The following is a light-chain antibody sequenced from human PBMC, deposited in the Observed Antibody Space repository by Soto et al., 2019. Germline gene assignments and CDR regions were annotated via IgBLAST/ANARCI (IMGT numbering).Light chain of an antibody. CDR1: SSDVGNYNY. CDR3: AAWDDSLSGWM. CDR2: DVS. Sequence: QSVLTQPRSVSGSPGQSVTISCSGTSSDVGNYNYVSWYQHHPGKAPKLMIYDVSKRPSGVPDRFSGSKSGNTASLTISGLQAEDEADYYCAAWDDSLSGWMFGGGTKLTVL. V-gene: IGLV2-11*01. J-gene: IGLJ3*02.